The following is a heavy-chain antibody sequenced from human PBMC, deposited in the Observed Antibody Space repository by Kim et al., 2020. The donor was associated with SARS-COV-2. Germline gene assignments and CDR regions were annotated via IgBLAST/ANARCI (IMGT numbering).Heavy chain of an antibody. D-gene: IGHD3-3*01. J-gene: IGHJ4*02. Sequence: GGSLRLSCAASGFTFSSYAMSWVRQAPGKGLEWVSAISGSGGSTYYADSVKGRFTISRDNSKNTLYLQMNSLRAEDTAVYYCAKNHAYDFWSGYANHNDYWGQGTLVTVSS. CDR1: GFTFSSYA. V-gene: IGHV3-23*01. CDR3: AKNHAYDFWSGYANHNDY. CDR2: ISGSGGST.